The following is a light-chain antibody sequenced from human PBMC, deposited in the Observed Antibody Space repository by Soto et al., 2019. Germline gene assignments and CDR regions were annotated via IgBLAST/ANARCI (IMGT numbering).Light chain of an antibody. Sequence: EIVMTQSPATLSVSPGERATLSCRASQRVSSDLAWYHQKPGQAPRLLIYSASTRATGIPARFSGSGSGTDFTLTINSLQSEDFAVYYCQQYNNSPRTFGQGTKVEIK. J-gene: IGKJ1*01. CDR1: QRVSSD. CDR3: QQYNNSPRT. V-gene: IGKV3-15*01. CDR2: SAS.